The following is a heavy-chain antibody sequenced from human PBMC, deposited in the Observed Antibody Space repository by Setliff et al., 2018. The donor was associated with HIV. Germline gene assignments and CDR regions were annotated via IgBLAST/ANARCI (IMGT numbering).Heavy chain of an antibody. Sequence: SGPTLVNPTAPLTLTCTVSGFSLSNTRMGVSWIRQPPGKALEWLTHIFSDDEKSYSTSLKSRLTISKDTSKGQVVLTMTNLDPVDTATYYCARLMKTYYYDTSGYYAPWGNFDHWGQGTLVTVSS. J-gene: IGHJ4*02. CDR2: IFSDDEK. V-gene: IGHV2-26*01. CDR3: ARLMKTYYYDTSGYYAPWGNFDH. CDR1: GFSLSNTRMG. D-gene: IGHD3-22*01.